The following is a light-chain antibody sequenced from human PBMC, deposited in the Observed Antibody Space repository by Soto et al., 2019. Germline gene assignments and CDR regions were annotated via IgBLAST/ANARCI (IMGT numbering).Light chain of an antibody. J-gene: IGKJ2*01. CDR1: QSVASRN. V-gene: IGKV3D-20*02. Sequence: EIVLTQSPGTLSLSPGERATLSCRASQSVASRNLAWYQQKSGQAPRLLIYGASSRAIHTPDRFSGSGSGTDFTLTISGLEPEDFAVYYCQQRSNWPHTFGPGTKLEIK. CDR2: GAS. CDR3: QQRSNWPHT.